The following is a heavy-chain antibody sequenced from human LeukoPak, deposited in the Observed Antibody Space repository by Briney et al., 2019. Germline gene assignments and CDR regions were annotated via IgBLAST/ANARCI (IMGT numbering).Heavy chain of an antibody. CDR2: IKQDGSEK. Sequence: ETLSLTCTVSGGSISSYYWSWIRQPPGKGLEWVANIKQDGSEKYYVDSVKGRFTISRDNAKNSLYLQMNSLRAEDTAVYYCARQNLLRFLETNAFDIWGQGTMVTVSS. V-gene: IGHV3-7*01. J-gene: IGHJ3*02. CDR3: ARQNLLRFLETNAFDI. CDR1: GGSISSYY. D-gene: IGHD3-3*01.